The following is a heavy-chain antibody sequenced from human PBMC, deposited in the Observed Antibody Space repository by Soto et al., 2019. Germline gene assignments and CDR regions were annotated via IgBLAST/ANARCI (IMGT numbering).Heavy chain of an antibody. CDR3: AVRYCLIDVCLTPGVFDTDV. D-gene: IGHD2-8*01. V-gene: IGHV1-18*01. J-gene: IGHJ6*03. CDR2: ISPYNGNT. Sequence: QVQLVQSGTEVKKPGASVKVSCKASGYTFTRFGINWVRQAPGHGLDGMGLISPYNGNTNYARKFQDSVTMTTDTSTSTAYMELRSLRSDDTAVYYCAVRYCLIDVCLTPGVFDTDVWGKGTTVVVSS. CDR1: GYTFTRFG.